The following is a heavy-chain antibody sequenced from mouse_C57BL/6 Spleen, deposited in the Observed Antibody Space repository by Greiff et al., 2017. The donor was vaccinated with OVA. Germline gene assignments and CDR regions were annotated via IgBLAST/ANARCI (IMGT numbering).Heavy chain of an antibody. D-gene: IGHD2-2*01. CDR2: IDPSDSYT. J-gene: IGHJ4*01. Sequence: VQLQQPGAELVKPGASVKLSCKASGYTFTSYWMQWVKQRPGQGLEWIGEIDPSDSYTNYNQKFKGKATLTVDTSSSTAYMQLSSLTSEDSAVYYCARGNYGYGDAMDYWGQGTSVTVSS. CDR3: ARGNYGYGDAMDY. CDR1: GYTFTSYW. V-gene: IGHV1-50*01.